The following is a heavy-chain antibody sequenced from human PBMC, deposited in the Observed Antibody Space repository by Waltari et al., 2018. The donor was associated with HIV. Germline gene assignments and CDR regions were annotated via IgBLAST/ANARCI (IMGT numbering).Heavy chain of an antibody. Sequence: QVQLQQWGAGLLKPSETLSLTCAVYGGSFSGYYWSWIRQPPGKGLEWIGEINHSGSTNYNPSLKSRVTISVDTSKNQFSLKLSSVTAADTAVYYCARREIDSSGSHRKGAAFDIWGQGTMVTVSS. CDR2: INHSGST. CDR3: ARREIDSSGSHRKGAAFDI. V-gene: IGHV4-34*01. J-gene: IGHJ3*02. CDR1: GGSFSGYY. D-gene: IGHD3-22*01.